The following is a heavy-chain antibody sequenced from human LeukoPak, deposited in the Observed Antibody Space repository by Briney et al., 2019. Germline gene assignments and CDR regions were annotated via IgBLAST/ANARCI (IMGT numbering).Heavy chain of an antibody. CDR1: GYTFTSYG. CDR2: ISAYNGNT. V-gene: IGHV1-18*01. Sequence: ASVKVSCKASGYTFTSYGISWVRQAPGQGLEWMGWISAYNGNTNYAQKLQGRVTMTTDTSTSTAYMELRSLRSDDTAVYYCARDLGGSGPPNYDSSGYQFDYWGQGTLVTVSS. CDR3: ARDLGGSGPPNYDSSGYQFDY. D-gene: IGHD3-22*01. J-gene: IGHJ4*02.